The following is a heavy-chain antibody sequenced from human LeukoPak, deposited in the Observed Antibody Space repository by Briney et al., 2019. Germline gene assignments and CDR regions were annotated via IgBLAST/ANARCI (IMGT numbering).Heavy chain of an antibody. J-gene: IGHJ4*02. CDR3: AKPLVHSGDYFVD. Sequence: GGSLRLSCAASGFTFSSYAISWVRQAPGKGLEWVSAISGSGGSTYYADSVKGRFPISRDNSKNTLYLQMNSLRAEDTAVYYCAKPLVHSGDYFVDYGQGTLVTVSS. CDR1: GFTFSSYA. V-gene: IGHV3-23*01. CDR2: ISGSGGST. D-gene: IGHD1-26*01.